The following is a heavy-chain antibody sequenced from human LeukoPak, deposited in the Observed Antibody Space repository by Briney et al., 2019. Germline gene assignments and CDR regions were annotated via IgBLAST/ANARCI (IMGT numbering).Heavy chain of an antibody. CDR1: GYTFIGYY. D-gene: IGHD3-22*01. J-gene: IGHJ3*01. Sequence: ASVKVSCKASGYTFIGYYMHWVRQAPGQGLEWMGWINPNSGGTNYTQKFQGRVTMTRDTSISTAYMELSRLRSDDTAVYYCATEKTYYYDSSGSRDAFDLWGQGTMVTVSS. V-gene: IGHV1-2*02. CDR2: INPNSGGT. CDR3: ATEKTYYYDSSGSRDAFDL.